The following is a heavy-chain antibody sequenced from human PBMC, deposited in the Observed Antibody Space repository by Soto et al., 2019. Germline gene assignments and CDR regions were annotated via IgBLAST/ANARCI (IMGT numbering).Heavy chain of an antibody. CDR3: ARGSFSSSSSWFDP. Sequence: LSLTCTVSGGSISSGGYYWSWIRQHPGKGLEWIGYIYYSGRTYHNPSLHSRVSIAVDTTENQFSLKLTSVTAADTSVYYCARGSFSSSSSWFDPWGRGTLVTVSS. J-gene: IGHJ5*02. CDR1: GGSISSGGYY. D-gene: IGHD6-6*01. V-gene: IGHV4-31*03. CDR2: IYYSGRT.